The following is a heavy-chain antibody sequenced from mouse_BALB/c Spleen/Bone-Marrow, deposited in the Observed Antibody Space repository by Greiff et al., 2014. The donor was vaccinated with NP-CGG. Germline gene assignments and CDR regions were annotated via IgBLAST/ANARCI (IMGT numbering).Heavy chain of an antibody. CDR1: GFTFTDYY. V-gene: IGHV7-3*02. Sequence: VQLKESGGGLVQPGGSLRLSCATSGFTFTDYYMSWVRQPPGKALEWLGFIRNKANGYTTEYSASVKGRFTISRDNSQGILYLQMNTLRAEDSATYYCARDKNYGSYWYFDVWGAGTTVTVSS. J-gene: IGHJ1*01. CDR2: IRNKANGYTT. CDR3: ARDKNYGSYWYFDV. D-gene: IGHD2-1*01.